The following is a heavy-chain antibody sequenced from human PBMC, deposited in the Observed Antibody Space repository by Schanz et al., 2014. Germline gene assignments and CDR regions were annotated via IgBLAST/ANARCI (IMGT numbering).Heavy chain of an antibody. D-gene: IGHD2-2*02. Sequence: QVQLVDSGGGLVKPGGSLRLSCAASGFTFSDYYMTWIRQAPGKGLEWVSDISDSGDSTHYADSVKGRFTISRDNSKNTLYLQINSLRAEDTAVDYCAGTYCSSSSCYTGYYYMDVWGKGTTVIVSS. J-gene: IGHJ6*03. CDR3: AGTYCSSSSCYTGYYYMDV. CDR2: ISDSGDST. V-gene: IGHV3-11*05. CDR1: GFTFSDYY.